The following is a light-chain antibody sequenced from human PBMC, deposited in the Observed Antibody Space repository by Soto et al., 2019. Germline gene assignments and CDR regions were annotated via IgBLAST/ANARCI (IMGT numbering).Light chain of an antibody. J-gene: IGKJ4*01. V-gene: IGKV3-20*01. CDR3: QQFSSYPLT. CDR1: QSVSSSY. Sequence: EIVLTQSPGTLSLSPGERATLSCRASQSVSSSYLAWYQQKPGQAPRLLIYGAYSRATGIQDRFSGSGSGTDFTLTIRRLEPEDFAVYYCQQFSSYPLTFGGGTKVDIK. CDR2: GAY.